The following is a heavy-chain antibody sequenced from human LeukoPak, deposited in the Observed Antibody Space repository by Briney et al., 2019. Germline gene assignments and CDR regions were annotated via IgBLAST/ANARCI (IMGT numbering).Heavy chain of an antibody. Sequence: SSVKVSCKASGGTFSSYAISWVRQAPGQGLEWMGGIIPIFVTANYAQKFQGRVTITADKSTSTAYMELSSLRSEDTAVYYCARDPTAMAAGFDYWGQGTLVTVSS. CDR3: ARDPTAMAAGFDY. D-gene: IGHD5-18*01. CDR1: GGTFSSYA. V-gene: IGHV1-69*06. J-gene: IGHJ4*02. CDR2: IIPIFVTA.